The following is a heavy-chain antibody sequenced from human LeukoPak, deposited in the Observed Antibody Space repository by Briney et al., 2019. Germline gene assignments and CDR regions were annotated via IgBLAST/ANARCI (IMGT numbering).Heavy chain of an antibody. Sequence: GGSLRLSCAASGFTFSNYAMTWVRQAPGKGLEWVSVISGSGSNTDYAAPVKGRFTISRDDSKKTLYLQMNSLKTDDTAVYYCTTDLPYYYGSGSYVTWGQGTLVTVSS. CDR1: GFTFSNYA. D-gene: IGHD3-10*01. V-gene: IGHV3-23*01. J-gene: IGHJ4*02. CDR2: ISGSGSNT. CDR3: TTDLPYYYGSGSYVT.